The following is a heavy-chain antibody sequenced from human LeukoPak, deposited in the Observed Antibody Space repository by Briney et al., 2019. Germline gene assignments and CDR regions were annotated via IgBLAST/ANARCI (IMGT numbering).Heavy chain of an antibody. Sequence: PSQTLSLTCTASGGSISSGGYYWSWIRQHPGKGLEWIGYIYYSGSTYYNPSLKSRVTISVDTSKNQFSLKLSSVTAADTAVYYCARDLRDYYFWSGYYTGYFDYWGQGTLVTVSS. J-gene: IGHJ4*02. V-gene: IGHV4-31*03. D-gene: IGHD3-3*01. CDR1: GGSISSGGYY. CDR2: IYYSGST. CDR3: ARDLRDYYFWSGYYTGYFDY.